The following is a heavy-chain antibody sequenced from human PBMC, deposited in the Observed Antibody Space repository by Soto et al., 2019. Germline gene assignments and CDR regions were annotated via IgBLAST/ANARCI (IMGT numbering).Heavy chain of an antibody. D-gene: IGHD2-2*02. V-gene: IGHV1-2*04. J-gene: IGHJ6*02. Sequence: AXVRFSCSASGDTFTGYNMHWVRQAPGHGLEWMGWINPNSGGTNYAQKFQGWVTMTRDTSISTAYMELSRLRSDDTAVYYCATDMGPAAIGCYYYYYGMHVWGQGTKVTVS. CDR1: GDTFTGYN. CDR2: INPNSGGT. CDR3: ATDMGPAAIGCYYYYYGMHV.